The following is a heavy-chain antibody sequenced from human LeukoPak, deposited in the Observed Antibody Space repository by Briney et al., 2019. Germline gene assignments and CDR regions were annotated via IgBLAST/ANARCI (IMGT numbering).Heavy chain of an antibody. D-gene: IGHD4-11*01. J-gene: IGHJ4*02. CDR2: IYTSGST. V-gene: IGHV4-61*02. CDR3: ARTDLSDSKRFDY. CDR1: GGSISSGSYY. Sequence: PSETLSLTCTVSGGSISSGSYYWSWIRQPAGKGLEWIGRIYTSGSTNYNPSLKSRVTISVDTSKNQFSLKLSSVTAADTAVYYCARTDLSDSKRFDYWGQGTLVTVSS.